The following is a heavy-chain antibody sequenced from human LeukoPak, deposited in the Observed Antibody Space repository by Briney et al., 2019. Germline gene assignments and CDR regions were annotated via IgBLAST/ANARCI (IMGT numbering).Heavy chain of an antibody. J-gene: IGHJ4*02. V-gene: IGHV3-21*01. D-gene: IGHD2-15*01. Sequence: GGSLRLSCAASGFTFSSYSMNWVRQAPGKGLEWVSSISSSSTYIFYADSVKGRFTVSRDNAENSLYLQMNSLRAEDTAVYYCTRDSGGSRYSGWGQGTLVTVSS. CDR1: GFTFSSYS. CDR2: ISSSSTYI. CDR3: TRDSGGSRYSG.